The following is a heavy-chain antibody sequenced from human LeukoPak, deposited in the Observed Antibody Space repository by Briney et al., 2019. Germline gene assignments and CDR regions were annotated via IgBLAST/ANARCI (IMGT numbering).Heavy chain of an antibody. V-gene: IGHV3-20*04. CDR3: AREASLNSYDFWSGSDGPFDY. CDR2: INWNGGST. CDR1: GFTFDDYG. Sequence: TGGSLRLSCAASGFTFDDYGMSWVRQAPGKGLEWVSGINWNGGSTGYADSVKGRFTISRDNAKNSLYLQMNSLRAEDTALYYCAREASLNSYDFWSGSDGPFDYWGQGTLVTVSS. D-gene: IGHD3-3*01. J-gene: IGHJ4*02.